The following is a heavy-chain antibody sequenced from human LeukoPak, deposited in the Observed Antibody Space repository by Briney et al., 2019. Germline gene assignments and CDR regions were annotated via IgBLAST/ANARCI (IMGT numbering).Heavy chain of an antibody. CDR3: ARLGQLWDQYYFDY. Sequence: GGSLRLSCAASGFTFSSYGMHWVRQAPGKGLEWVAVIWYDGSQKYYADSVKGRFTISRDNSKNTLWLQMNSLRVEDTAVYYCARLGQLWDQYYFDYWGQGTLVTVSS. CDR2: IWYDGSQK. V-gene: IGHV3-33*01. CDR1: GFTFSSYG. J-gene: IGHJ4*02. D-gene: IGHD6-6*01.